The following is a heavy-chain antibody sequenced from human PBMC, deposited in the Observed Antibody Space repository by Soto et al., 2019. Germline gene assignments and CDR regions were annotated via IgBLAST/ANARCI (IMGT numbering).Heavy chain of an antibody. CDR2: IYPGDSDT. V-gene: IGHV5-51*01. D-gene: IGHD2-15*01. CDR3: ARQRRYCSGGSCYHYFDY. CDR1: GYSFTSYW. J-gene: IGHJ4*02. Sequence: GESLKISCKGSGYSFTSYWIGWVRQMPGKGLEWMGIIYPGDSDTRYSPSFQGQVTISADKSISTAYLQWSSLKASDTAMYYCARQRRYCSGGSCYHYFDYWGQGNLVTVSS.